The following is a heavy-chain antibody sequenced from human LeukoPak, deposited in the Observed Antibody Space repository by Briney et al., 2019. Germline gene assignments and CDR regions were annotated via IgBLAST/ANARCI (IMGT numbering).Heavy chain of an antibody. V-gene: IGHV4-59*12. CDR2: IYYSGNT. CDR1: GGSISSYY. J-gene: IGHJ3*02. Sequence: SETLSLTCTFSGGSISSYYWIWIRQPPGKGLEWIGFIYYSGNTNYNPSLKSRVTISVDTSKNQFSLKLSSVTAADTAVYYCARGDYYDSSGYYYYDAFDIWGQGTMVTVSS. D-gene: IGHD3-22*01. CDR3: ARGDYYDSSGYYYYDAFDI.